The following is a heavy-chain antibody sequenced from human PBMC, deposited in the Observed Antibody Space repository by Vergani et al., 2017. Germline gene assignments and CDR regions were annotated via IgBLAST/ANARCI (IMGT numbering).Heavy chain of an antibody. V-gene: IGHV4-61*01. CDR2: IYYSGST. CDR3: ARVPDYDFCLDP. Sequence: QVQLQESGPGLVKPSETLSLTFTVSGGSVSSGSYYWSWIRQPPGKGLEWIGYIYYSGSTNYNPSLKSRVTISVDTSKNQFSLKLSSVTAADTAVYYCARVPDYDFCLDPGGQGTLVTVAS. CDR1: GGSVSSGSYY. J-gene: IGHJ5*02. D-gene: IGHD3-3*01.